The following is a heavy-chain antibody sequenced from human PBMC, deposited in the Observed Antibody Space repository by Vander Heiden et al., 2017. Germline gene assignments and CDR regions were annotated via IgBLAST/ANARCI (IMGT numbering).Heavy chain of an antibody. D-gene: IGHD2-15*01. J-gene: IGHJ2*01. Sequence: QVQLVESGGGLFMPGGSLRHYCAASGFSFSDCYMGWIRQAPGKGLELVSYISSSGSTIYYADSVKGRFTISRDNAKNSLYLQMNSLSAEDTAVYYCARDRKCSGGSCYWYFDLWGRGTLVTVSS. V-gene: IGHV3-11*01. CDR2: ISSSGSTI. CDR1: GFSFSDCY. CDR3: ARDRKCSGGSCYWYFDL.